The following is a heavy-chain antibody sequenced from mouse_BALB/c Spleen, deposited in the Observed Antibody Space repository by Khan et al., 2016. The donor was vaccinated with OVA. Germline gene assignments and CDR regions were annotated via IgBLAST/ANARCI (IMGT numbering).Heavy chain of an antibody. V-gene: IGHV5-6-5*01. D-gene: IGHD1-1*02. CDR2: VSSANNI. J-gene: IGHJ4*01. CDR3: ARGYYYGELDY. CDR1: GFTFNNYA. Sequence: EVELVESGGGLVKPGGSLKLSCAASGFTFNNYAMSWVRQIPEKRLEWVASVSSANNIYYLDSVKGRFTISRDNARNILDLEMSSLRSDDTAMYXCARGYYYGELDYWGQGTSVTVSS.